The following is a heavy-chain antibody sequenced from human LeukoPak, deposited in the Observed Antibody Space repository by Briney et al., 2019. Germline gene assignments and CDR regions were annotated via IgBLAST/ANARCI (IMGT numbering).Heavy chain of an antibody. Sequence: GGSLRLSCAASGFTFSDYNMRWIRQAPGKGLEWVSSISRSGSTKYYADSVKGRFTISRDNAKNSLYLQMNSLRAEDTAVYYCVYGGSYYVAWGQGTLVTVSS. CDR1: GFTFSDYN. CDR3: VYGGSYYVA. J-gene: IGHJ5*02. V-gene: IGHV3-11*04. D-gene: IGHD1-26*01. CDR2: ISRSGSTK.